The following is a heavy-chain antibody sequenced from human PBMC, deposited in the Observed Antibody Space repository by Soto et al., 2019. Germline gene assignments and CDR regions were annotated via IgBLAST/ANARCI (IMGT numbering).Heavy chain of an antibody. CDR1: GGSISSGDYY. V-gene: IGHV4-30-4*01. Sequence: SETLSLTCTVSGGSISSGDYYWSWIRQPPGKGLEWIGYIYYSGSTYYNPSLKSRVTISVDTSKNQFSLKLSSVTAADTAVYYCPRDKNSYYYDSSGPVWFDPWGQGTLVTVSS. CDR3: PRDKNSYYYDSSGPVWFDP. D-gene: IGHD3-22*01. CDR2: IYYSGST. J-gene: IGHJ5*02.